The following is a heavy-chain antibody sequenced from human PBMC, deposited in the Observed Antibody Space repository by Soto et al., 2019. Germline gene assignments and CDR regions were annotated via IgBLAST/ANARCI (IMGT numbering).Heavy chain of an antibody. J-gene: IGHJ4*02. V-gene: IGHV4-59*08. CDR2: IYYSGST. Sequence: SETLSLTCPVSGGSISSYYLSWIRQPPGKGLEWIGYIYYSGSTNYNPSLKSRVTISVDTSKNQFSLKLSSVTAADTAVYYCARGYDFWSGTHFDYWGQGTLVTVSS. D-gene: IGHD3-3*01. CDR1: GGSISSYY. CDR3: ARGYDFWSGTHFDY.